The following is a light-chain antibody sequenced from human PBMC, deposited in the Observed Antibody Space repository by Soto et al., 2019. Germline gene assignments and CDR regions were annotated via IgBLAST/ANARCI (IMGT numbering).Light chain of an antibody. CDR2: DAT. Sequence: DIQMTQSPSTLSASVGDRVTITCRASQSISRRLAWYQQKPGKAPNLLMYDATNLESGVPSRFSGSGSGTKFSLTISSLQADDFVTYYCQQYNSSPYTFGQGTRLEIK. CDR1: QSISRR. V-gene: IGKV1-5*01. CDR3: QQYNSSPYT. J-gene: IGKJ2*01.